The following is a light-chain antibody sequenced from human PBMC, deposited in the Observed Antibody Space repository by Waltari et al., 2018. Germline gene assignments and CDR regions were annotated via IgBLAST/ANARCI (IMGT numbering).Light chain of an antibody. Sequence: QSVLTQPPSASGTPGQRVTISCSGSTSNIGANLVYWYQQLPGMAPKRLIYSNNQRPSGFPDRFSDSKSGTSASLAISGLRSEDEADYYCAAWDDRVRGRVFGGGTKLTVL. V-gene: IGLV1-47*02. CDR2: SNN. CDR1: TSNIGANL. CDR3: AAWDDRVRGRV. J-gene: IGLJ3*02.